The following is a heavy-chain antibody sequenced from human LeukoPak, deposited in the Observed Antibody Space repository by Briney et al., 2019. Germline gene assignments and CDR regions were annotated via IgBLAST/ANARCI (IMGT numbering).Heavy chain of an antibody. J-gene: IGHJ6*02. D-gene: IGHD3-10*01. CDR1: GFTFSSYG. CDR2: ISYDGSNK. Sequence: GRSLRLSCAASGFTFSSYGMHWVRQAPGKGLEWVAVISYDGSNKYYADSVKGRFTISRDNSKNTLYLQMNSLRAEDTAVYYCARDIVDYYGSGSYPYGMDVWGQGTTVTVSS. CDR3: ARDIVDYYGSGSYPYGMDV. V-gene: IGHV3-30*03.